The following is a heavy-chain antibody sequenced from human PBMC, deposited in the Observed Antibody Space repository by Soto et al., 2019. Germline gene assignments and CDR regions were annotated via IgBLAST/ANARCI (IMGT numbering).Heavy chain of an antibody. Sequence: TSETLSLTCTVSGGSFSSYFWSWIRQPPGKGLEWIGYIYYTGSTNYNPSLKSRVTISVDTSKNQFSLKLTSVTAADTAVYYCARDKITGLFDYWGQGTLVTVSS. V-gene: IGHV4-59*12. CDR2: IYYTGST. J-gene: IGHJ4*02. CDR3: ARDKITGLFDY. D-gene: IGHD2-8*02. CDR1: GGSFSSYF.